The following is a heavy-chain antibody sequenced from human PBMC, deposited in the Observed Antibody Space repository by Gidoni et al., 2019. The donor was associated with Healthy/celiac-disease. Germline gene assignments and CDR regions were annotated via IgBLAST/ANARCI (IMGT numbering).Heavy chain of an antibody. CDR1: GYTFTSYA. J-gene: IGHJ3*02. CDR2: INAGNGNT. D-gene: IGHD4-17*01. V-gene: IGHV1-3*01. CDR3: ARVSTVVTPGAFDI. Sequence: QVQLVQSGAEVKKPGASVKVSCTASGYTFTSYAMHWVRQAPGQRLEWMGWINAGNGNTKYSQKFQGRVTITRDTSASTAYMELSSLRSEDTAVYYCARVSTVVTPGAFDIWGQGTMVTVSS.